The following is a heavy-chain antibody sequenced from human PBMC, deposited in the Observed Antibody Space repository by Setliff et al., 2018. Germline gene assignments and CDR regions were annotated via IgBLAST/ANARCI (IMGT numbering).Heavy chain of an antibody. V-gene: IGHV4-59*02. CDR2: ISYSGIT. CDR3: ARVTGFFYVDA. Sequence: SETLSLTCNVSGASVSSHYWDWIRQPPGKGLEWIGFISYSGITTYNVSLKSRVSISVDTSKNQFSLKVFSVTAADTAVYYCARVTGFFYVDAWGKGTTVTVSS. J-gene: IGHJ6*03. CDR1: GASVSSHY.